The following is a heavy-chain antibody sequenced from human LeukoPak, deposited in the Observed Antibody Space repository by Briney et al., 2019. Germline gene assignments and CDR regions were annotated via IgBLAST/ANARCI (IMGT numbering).Heavy chain of an antibody. CDR3: ARGSHVVVPAAVDY. V-gene: IGHV1-18*01. D-gene: IGHD2-2*01. Sequence: GASVKVSCKASGYTFTSYGISWVRQAPGQGPEWMGWISAYNGNTNYAQKLQGRVTMTTDTSTSTAYMELRSLRSDDTAVYYCARGSHVVVPAAVDYWGQGTLVTVSS. J-gene: IGHJ4*02. CDR2: ISAYNGNT. CDR1: GYTFTSYG.